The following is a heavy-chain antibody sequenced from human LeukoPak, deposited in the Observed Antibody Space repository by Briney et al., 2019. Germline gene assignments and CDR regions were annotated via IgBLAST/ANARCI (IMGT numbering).Heavy chain of an antibody. J-gene: IGHJ4*02. CDR1: GGSFSGYY. CDR3: ARGGRTFYSSGIFDY. CDR2: INHSGST. D-gene: IGHD6-19*01. Sequence: SETLSLTCAVYGGSFSGYYWSWIRQPPGKGLEWIGEINHSGSTNYNPSLKSRVTISVDTSKNQFSLKLSSVTAADTAVYYCARGGRTFYSSGIFDYWGQGTLVTVSS. V-gene: IGHV4-34*01.